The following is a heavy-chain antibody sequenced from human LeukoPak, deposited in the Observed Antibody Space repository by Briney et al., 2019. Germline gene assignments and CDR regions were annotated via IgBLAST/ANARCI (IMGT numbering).Heavy chain of an antibody. CDR3: ASHYYDSSGMASY. CDR2: IYHSGST. J-gene: IGHJ4*02. CDR1: GGSISSSNW. D-gene: IGHD3-22*01. Sequence: SETLSLTCAVSGGSISSSNWWRWVRQPPGKGLEWIGEIYHSGSTNYNPSLKSRVTISVDKSKNQFSLKLSSVTAADTAVYYCASHYYDSSGMASYWGQGTLVTVSS. V-gene: IGHV4-4*02.